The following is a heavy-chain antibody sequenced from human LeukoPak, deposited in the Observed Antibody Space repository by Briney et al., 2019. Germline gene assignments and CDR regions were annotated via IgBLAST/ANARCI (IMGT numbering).Heavy chain of an antibody. V-gene: IGHV3-15*01. Sequence: GGSLRLSCAASGFTFSDHAMSWIRQAPGKGLEWVGRIKSKTDGGTTDYAAPVKGRFTISRDDSRNTLYLQMNSLKTEDTAVYYCTTGNQRRYYYYGMDVWGQGTTVTVSS. CDR2: IKSKTDGGTT. CDR1: GFTFSDHA. D-gene: IGHD1-14*01. J-gene: IGHJ6*02. CDR3: TTGNQRRYYYYGMDV.